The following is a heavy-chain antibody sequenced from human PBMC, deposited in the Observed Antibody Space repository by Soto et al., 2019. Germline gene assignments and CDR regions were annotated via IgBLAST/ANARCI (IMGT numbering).Heavy chain of an antibody. Sequence: AASVKVSCKASGGSFSSSAISWVRQAPGQGLEWMGGIIPILNTANYSQKFQDRLTITADKSTSTTYMELSSLTSDDTAVYYCASEVLTTFLNGNSAYSFDYWGQGTLVTVSS. V-gene: IGHV1-69*06. CDR3: ASEVLTTFLNGNSAYSFDY. J-gene: IGHJ4*02. D-gene: IGHD3-22*01. CDR1: GGSFSSSA. CDR2: IIPILNTA.